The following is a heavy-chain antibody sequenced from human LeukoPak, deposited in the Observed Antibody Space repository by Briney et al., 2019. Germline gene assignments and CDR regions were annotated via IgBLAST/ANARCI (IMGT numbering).Heavy chain of an antibody. D-gene: IGHD4/OR15-4a*01. V-gene: IGHV3-7*01. CDR2: IKQDGSEK. Sequence: LTGGSLRLSCAASGFTFSSYWMSWVRQAPGKGLEWVANIKQDGSEKYYVDSVKGRFTISRDNAKNSLYLQMNCARAEYTAVYYCARDIEKANTRSVKSLDYWGEGGPGTASS. CDR3: ARDIEKANTRSVKSLDY. J-gene: IGHJ4*02. CDR1: GFTFSSYW.